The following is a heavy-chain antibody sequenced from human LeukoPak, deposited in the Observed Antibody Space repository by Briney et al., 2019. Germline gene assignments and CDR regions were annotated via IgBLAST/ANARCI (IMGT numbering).Heavy chain of an antibody. D-gene: IGHD2/OR15-2a*01. Sequence: GGSLRLSCAASGFTVSDYGIHWVRQAPGKGLEWVAAMSNYGGNQYYAASIKGRVAVSRDDSKNTLFLQMSNVSVEDTAIYYCAKETFRSPFYYGLDVWGQGTTVTVSS. CDR3: AKETFRSPFYYGLDV. CDR2: MSNYGGNQ. J-gene: IGHJ6*02. CDR1: GFTVSDYG. V-gene: IGHV3-30*18.